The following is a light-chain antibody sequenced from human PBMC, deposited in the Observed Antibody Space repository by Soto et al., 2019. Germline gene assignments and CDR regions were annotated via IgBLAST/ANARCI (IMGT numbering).Light chain of an antibody. J-gene: IGKJ4*01. Sequence: EIVLTQSPATLSLSPGERATLSCRASQSVSSYLAWYQQKPGQAHRLLVYDASTRATGIPARFSVRGSGTDFTFGISSLEPEDFAFYFCQQRREWPLTFVVGTKVEI. V-gene: IGKV3-11*01. CDR2: DAS. CDR1: QSVSSY. CDR3: QQRREWPLT.